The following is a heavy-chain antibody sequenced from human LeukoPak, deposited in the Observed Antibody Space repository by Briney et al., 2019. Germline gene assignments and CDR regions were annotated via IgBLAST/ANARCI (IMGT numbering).Heavy chain of an antibody. CDR3: AKDWRGDYNWSDP. D-gene: IGHD2-21*01. J-gene: IGHJ5*02. V-gene: IGHV3-30*18. CDR2: ISYDGSNK. Sequence: GGSLRLSCAASGFTFSSYSIHWVRQAPGKGLEWVAVISYDGSNKYYADSVKGRFTISRDNSKNTLYLEMNSLRTEDTAVYYCAKDWRGDYNWSDPWGQGTLVTVSS. CDR1: GFTFSSYS.